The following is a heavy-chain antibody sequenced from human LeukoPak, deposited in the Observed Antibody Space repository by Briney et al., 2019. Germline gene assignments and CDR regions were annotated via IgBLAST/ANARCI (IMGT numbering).Heavy chain of an antibody. CDR1: GYTLTELS. V-gene: IGHV1-24*01. J-gene: IGHJ3*02. CDR2: FDPEDGET. CDR3: GGGGFGSMVRGAFDI. Sequence: ASVKVSCKVSGYTLTELSMHWVRQAPGKGLEWMGGFDPEDGETIYAQNFQGRVTMTEDTSTDTAYMELSSLRSEATAVYYCGGGGFGSMVRGAFDIWGQGTMVTVSS. D-gene: IGHD3-10*01.